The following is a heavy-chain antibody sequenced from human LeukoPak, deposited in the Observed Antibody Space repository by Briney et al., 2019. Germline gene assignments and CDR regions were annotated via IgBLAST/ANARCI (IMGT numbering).Heavy chain of an antibody. V-gene: IGHV4-59*01. J-gene: IGHJ4*02. CDR3: ARVGEIISSSWYSFDY. CDR2: IYYSGST. D-gene: IGHD6-13*01. Sequence: PSETLSLTCTVSGGSISSYCWSWIRQPPGKGLEWIGYIYYSGSTNYNPSLKSRVTISVDTSKNQFSLKLSSVTAADTAVYYCARVGEIISSSWYSFDYWGQGTLVTVSS. CDR1: GGSISSYC.